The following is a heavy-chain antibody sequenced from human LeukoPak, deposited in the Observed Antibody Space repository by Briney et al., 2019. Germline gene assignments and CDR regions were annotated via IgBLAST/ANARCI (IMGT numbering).Heavy chain of an antibody. Sequence: PGGSLRLSCAASGFTFDDYAMHWVRQAPGKGLEWVSGITWNSDTIDYADSVKGRFTISRDNAKNSLYLQMNSLRAEDTAVYYCAKGNSGSYYGTTYFDYWGQGTLVTVSS. CDR1: GFTFDDYA. V-gene: IGHV3-9*01. CDR3: AKGNSGSYYGTTYFDY. J-gene: IGHJ4*02. D-gene: IGHD1-26*01. CDR2: ITWNSDTI.